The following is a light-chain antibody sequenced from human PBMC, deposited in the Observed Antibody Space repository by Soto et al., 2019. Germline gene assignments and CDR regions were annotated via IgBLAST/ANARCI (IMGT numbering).Light chain of an antibody. CDR2: EVS. CDR3: SSFTTSRADG. Sequence: QSVLTQPPSVSGSPGQSITISCTGTSTDIGAYNYVSWYQQQSGKAPKLLIHEVSDRPSLVSNRFSGSKSSNTASLTISGLQAENVADYDCSSFTTSRADGFGIGTKVTVL. V-gene: IGLV2-14*01. J-gene: IGLJ1*01. CDR1: STDIGAYNY.